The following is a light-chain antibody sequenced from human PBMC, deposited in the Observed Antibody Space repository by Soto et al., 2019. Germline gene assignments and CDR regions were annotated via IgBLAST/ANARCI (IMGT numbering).Light chain of an antibody. V-gene: IGKV3-20*01. CDR2: GAS. Sequence: ESVLTQSPGTLSLSPGERATLSCRASQSVTTSYLAWYQQKPGQAPRLLIYGASSRATGIPDRFSGSRSGTDFTLTISRLEPEDFAVYYCQQYGSSPRTFGQGTKVEMK. CDR3: QQYGSSPRT. J-gene: IGKJ1*01. CDR1: QSVTTSY.